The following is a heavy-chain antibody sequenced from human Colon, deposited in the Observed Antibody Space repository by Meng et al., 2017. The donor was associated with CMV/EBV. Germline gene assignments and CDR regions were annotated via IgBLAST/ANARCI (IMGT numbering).Heavy chain of an antibody. CDR1: GFSFSRYS. CDR3: ARAPGNYLSPYYFDF. Sequence: GESLKISCAASGFSFSRYSMNWLRQAPGKGLEWVSSISSRSTYISYGDSVKGRFTVSRDDAKNSLYLQMDSLRAEDTAVYYCARAPGNYLSPYYFDFWGQGTLVTVSS. V-gene: IGHV3-21*01. J-gene: IGHJ4*02. D-gene: IGHD1-14*01. CDR2: ISSRSTYI.